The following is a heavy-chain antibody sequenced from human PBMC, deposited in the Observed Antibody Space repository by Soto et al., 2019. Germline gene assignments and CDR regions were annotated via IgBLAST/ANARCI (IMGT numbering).Heavy chain of an antibody. V-gene: IGHV1-3*01. J-gene: IGHJ5*02. CDR1: GYTFTSYA. CDR2: INAGNGNT. D-gene: IGHD4-17*01. CDR3: ARGRYGDYWWFDP. Sequence: GASVKVSFKASGYTFTSYAMHWVRQAPGQRLEWMGWINAGNGNTKYSQKFQGRVTITRDTSASTAYMELSSLRSEDTAVYYCARGRYGDYWWFDPWGQGTLVTVSS.